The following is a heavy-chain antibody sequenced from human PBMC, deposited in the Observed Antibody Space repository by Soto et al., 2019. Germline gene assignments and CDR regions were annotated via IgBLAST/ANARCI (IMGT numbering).Heavy chain of an antibody. Sequence: EVQLVESGGGLVQPGGSLKLSCAASGFTFSGSAMHWVRQASGKGLEWVGRIRSKANSYATAYAASVKGRFTISRDDSKRTAYLQMNSLNTEDTAVYYCTRFHGSTSTPHTVTTHWTDAAFDIWGQGTMVTVSS. CDR1: GFTFSGSA. D-gene: IGHD4-17*01. V-gene: IGHV3-73*01. CDR2: IRSKANSYAT. J-gene: IGHJ3*02. CDR3: TRFHGSTSTPHTVTTHWTDAAFDI.